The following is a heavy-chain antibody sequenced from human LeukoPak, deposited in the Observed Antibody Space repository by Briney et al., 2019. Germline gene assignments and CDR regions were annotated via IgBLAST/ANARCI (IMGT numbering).Heavy chain of an antibody. D-gene: IGHD2-2*01. Sequence: GGSLRLSCGSCWFTFSSSAMRWGRQAPGRGVELGASISGSGRRPHSPASVKGRFTISRDNSKTPLYLQMNSLRAEDTAIYYCAKDLRSTSRYYFEYWGQGTLVTVSS. J-gene: IGHJ4*02. CDR1: WFTFSSSA. CDR2: ISGSGRRP. V-gene: IGHV3-23*01. CDR3: AKDLRSTSRYYFEY.